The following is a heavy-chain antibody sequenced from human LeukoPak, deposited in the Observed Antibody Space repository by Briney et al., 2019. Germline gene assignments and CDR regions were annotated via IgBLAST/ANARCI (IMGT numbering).Heavy chain of an antibody. J-gene: IGHJ4*02. V-gene: IGHV3-30*01. D-gene: IGHD3-22*01. CDR3: AREPQGNYYDSSGYYDY. Sequence: GRSLRLSCAASGFTFSSYAMHWVRQAPGKGLEWVAVISYDGSNKYYADSVKGRFTISRDNSKNTLYLQMNSLRAEDTAVYYCAREPQGNYYDSSGYYDYWGQGTLVTVSS. CDR2: ISYDGSNK. CDR1: GFTFSSYA.